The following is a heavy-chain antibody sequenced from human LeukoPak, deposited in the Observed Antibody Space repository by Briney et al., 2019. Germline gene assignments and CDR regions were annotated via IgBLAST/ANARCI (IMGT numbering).Heavy chain of an antibody. Sequence: GGSLRLSCVASGFTFSSYAMSWVRQAPGKGLEWVSAISGSGGSTYYADSVKGRFTISRDNSKNTLYLQMNSLRAEDTAVYYCTKDSREYSSSSSFGLESDYWGQGTLVTVSS. V-gene: IGHV3-23*01. CDR1: GFTFSSYA. D-gene: IGHD6-6*01. CDR2: ISGSGGST. CDR3: TKDSREYSSSSSFGLESDY. J-gene: IGHJ4*02.